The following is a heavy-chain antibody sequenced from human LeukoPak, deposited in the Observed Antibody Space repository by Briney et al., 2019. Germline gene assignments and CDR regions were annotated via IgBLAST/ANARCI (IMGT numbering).Heavy chain of an antibody. CDR1: GFTFSSYG. Sequence: GGSLRLSCAASGFTFSSYGMNWDRQAPGKGLGWVSYISSSSSTIYYATSMKGRFTISRDNAKNSLYLQMNSLRAEDTAVYYCASHMTTVTTFHYWGQGTLVTVSS. CDR2: ISSSSSTI. J-gene: IGHJ4*02. CDR3: ASHMTTVTTFHY. D-gene: IGHD4-17*01. V-gene: IGHV3-48*01.